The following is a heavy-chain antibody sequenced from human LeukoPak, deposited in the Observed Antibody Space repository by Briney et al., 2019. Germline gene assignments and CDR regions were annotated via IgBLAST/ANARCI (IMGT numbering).Heavy chain of an antibody. J-gene: IGHJ5*02. CDR1: GGSFSGYY. CDR2: INHSGST. D-gene: IGHD3-9*01. Sequence: PSETLSLTCAVYGGSFSGYYWSWIRQPPGKGLEWIGEINHSGSTNYNPSLKSRVTISVDTSKNQFSLKLSSVTAADTAVYYCARRNYDILTGYWPGDWFDPWGQGTLVTVSS. V-gene: IGHV4-34*01. CDR3: ARRNYDILTGYWPGDWFDP.